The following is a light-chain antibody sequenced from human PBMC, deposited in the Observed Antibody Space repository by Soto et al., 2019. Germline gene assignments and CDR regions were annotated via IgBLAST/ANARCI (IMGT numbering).Light chain of an antibody. Sequence: EIVMTQSPATLSVSPGERATLSCRASQSVSSNLAWYQQKPGQAPRLLIYGASTRAPGIPARFSGSGSGTELNLSISSLQPEEFAASYCTPYNNWPPQTFGQGTKLEIK. J-gene: IGKJ2*01. V-gene: IGKV3-15*01. CDR3: TPYNNWPPQT. CDR2: GAS. CDR1: QSVSSN.